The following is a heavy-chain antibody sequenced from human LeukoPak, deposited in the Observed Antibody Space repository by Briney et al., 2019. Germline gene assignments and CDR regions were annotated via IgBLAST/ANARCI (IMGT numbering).Heavy chain of an antibody. CDR3: ARSLFLWFGELYAFDI. CDR1: GFTFSSYE. J-gene: IGHJ3*02. V-gene: IGHV3-48*03. Sequence: GGSLRLSCAASGFTFSSYEMNWVRQAPGKGLEWVSYISSSGSTIYYADSLKGRFTISRDNAKNSLYLQMNSLRAEDTAVYYCARSLFLWFGELYAFDIWGQGTMVTVSS. CDR2: ISSSGSTI. D-gene: IGHD3-10*01.